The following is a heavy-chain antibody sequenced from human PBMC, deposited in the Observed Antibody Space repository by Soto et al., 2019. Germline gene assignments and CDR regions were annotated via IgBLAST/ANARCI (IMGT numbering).Heavy chain of an antibody. J-gene: IGHJ6*02. CDR3: AGARFLEWLLSQYYYYGMDV. Sequence: PWETLSLTCTVSGGSIRSYDWSWIRQPPGKGLEWIGFISYSGNTNYNPSLKSRVTISVDTSKNQFSVTLSSVTAADTAVYYGAGARFLEWLLSQYYYYGMDVWGQGTTVTVSS. D-gene: IGHD3-3*01. CDR1: GGSIRSYD. CDR2: ISYSGNT. V-gene: IGHV4-59*12.